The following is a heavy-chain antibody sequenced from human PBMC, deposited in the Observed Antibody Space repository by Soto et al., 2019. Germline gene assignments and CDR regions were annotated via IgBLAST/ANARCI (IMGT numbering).Heavy chain of an antibody. J-gene: IGHJ2*01. Sequence: ASVKVSCKASGYTFSGSAIYWVRQAPGQRLEWMGWLNVGNGYTKVSGNFQDRVSFSRDTSANTAYMELSSLRLEDTAVFYCARSGGNYPHWYFDLWGRGTLVTVSS. D-gene: IGHD1-26*01. CDR2: LNVGNGYT. CDR1: GYTFSGSA. CDR3: ARSGGNYPHWYFDL. V-gene: IGHV1-3*01.